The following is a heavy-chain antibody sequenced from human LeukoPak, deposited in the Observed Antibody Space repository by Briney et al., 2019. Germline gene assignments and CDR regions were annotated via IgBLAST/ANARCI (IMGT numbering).Heavy chain of an antibody. CDR3: ASIYDCGDPHFDY. J-gene: IGHJ4*02. V-gene: IGHV3-74*01. D-gene: IGHD4-17*01. CDR1: GFSFSTSW. CDR2: THSDGTTT. Sequence: GGSLRLSCAASGFSFSTSWMHWVRLAPGKGLLWVSRTHSDGTTTIYADSVKGRFTISRDNTKNTLYLQMNSLRAEDTAVYYCASIYDCGDPHFDYWGQGTLVTVSS.